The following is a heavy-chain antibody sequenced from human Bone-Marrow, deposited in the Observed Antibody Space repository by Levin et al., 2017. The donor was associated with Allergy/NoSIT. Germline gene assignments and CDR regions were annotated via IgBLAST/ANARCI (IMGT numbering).Heavy chain of an antibody. CDR2: INHSGST. CDR1: GGSFSGYY. J-gene: IGHJ4*02. Sequence: PSETLSLTCAVYGGSFSGYYWSWIRQPPGKGLEWIGEINHSGSTNYNPSLKSRVTISVDTSKNQFSLKLSSVTAADTAVYYCARVSGPGWVKMYYDFWSGYYSRFCFDYWGQGTLVTVSS. CDR3: ARVSGPGWVKMYYDFWSGYYSRFCFDY. V-gene: IGHV4-34*01. D-gene: IGHD3-3*01.